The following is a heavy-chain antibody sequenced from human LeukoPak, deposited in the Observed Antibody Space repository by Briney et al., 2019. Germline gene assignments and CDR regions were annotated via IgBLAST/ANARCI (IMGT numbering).Heavy chain of an antibody. D-gene: IGHD5-12*01. V-gene: IGHV3-23*01. J-gene: IGHJ4*02. Sequence: VGSLRLFCAASGFTFSSYAQCWGGHDPGLGREWVSSITGSGGNTYYAESVKGRFTISRDNSKNKLYLQMNSMRAEDTAVYYCAKDRRIVATPGFDYWGQGTLVTVSS. CDR1: GFTFSSYA. CDR2: ITGSGGNT. CDR3: AKDRRIVATPGFDY.